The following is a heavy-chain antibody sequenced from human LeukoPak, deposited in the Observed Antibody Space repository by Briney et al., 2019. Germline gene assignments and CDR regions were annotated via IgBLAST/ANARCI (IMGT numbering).Heavy chain of an antibody. D-gene: IGHD6-13*01. CDR3: ARATAGTGYYFDY. CDR2: MYYTGSF. J-gene: IGHJ4*02. CDR1: GGSISSYY. Sequence: SETLSLTCTVSGGSISSYYWSWIRQPPGKGLEWIAYMYYTGSFNYNPSLKSRVTISVDTSNNQFSLKLSSVTAADTAVYYCARATAGTGYYFDYWGQGALVTVSS. V-gene: IGHV4-59*01.